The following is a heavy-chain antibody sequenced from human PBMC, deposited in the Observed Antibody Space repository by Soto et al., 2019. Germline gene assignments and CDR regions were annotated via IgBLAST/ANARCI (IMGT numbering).Heavy chain of an antibody. CDR3: ISGLDSNYEA. D-gene: IGHD4-4*01. Sequence: GSSMSLASASSVFTSSDHYMEWVRHPPENLLEGMGRARSKANTYTTEYAASVKGRITISRDHSKISLNLKMNSLRTDDTAVYYCISGLDSNYEAWGQGTLVTVS. CDR2: ARSKANTYTT. J-gene: IGHJ5*02. CDR1: VFTSSDHY. V-gene: IGHV3-72*01.